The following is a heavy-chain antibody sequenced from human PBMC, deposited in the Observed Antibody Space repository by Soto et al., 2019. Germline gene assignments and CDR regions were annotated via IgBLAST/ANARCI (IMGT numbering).Heavy chain of an antibody. CDR3: TTARTGDAFDI. D-gene: IGHD7-27*01. V-gene: IGHV3-15*01. CDR2: IKSKTDGGTT. Sequence: GESLKISCAASGFTFSNAWMSWVRQAPGKGLEWVGRIKSKTDGGTTDYAAPVKGRFTISRDDSKNTLYLQMNSLKTEDTAVYYCTTARTGDAFDIWGQGTMVTVSS. CDR1: GFTFSNAW. J-gene: IGHJ3*02.